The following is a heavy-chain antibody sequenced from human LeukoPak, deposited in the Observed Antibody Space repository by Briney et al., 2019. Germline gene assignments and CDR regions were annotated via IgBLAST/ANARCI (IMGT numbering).Heavy chain of an antibody. CDR3: AKFDFWSGSNHGESNDY. CDR1: GFTFNHFW. D-gene: IGHD3-3*01. Sequence: GGSLRLSCAASGFTFNHFWMHWVRQVPGKGLVWVSGINNDGTATYYADSVKGRFTISRDNAKNTLYLQMNSLRAEDTAVYYCAKFDFWSGSNHGESNDYWGQGTLVTVSS. CDR2: INNDGTAT. J-gene: IGHJ4*02. V-gene: IGHV3-74*01.